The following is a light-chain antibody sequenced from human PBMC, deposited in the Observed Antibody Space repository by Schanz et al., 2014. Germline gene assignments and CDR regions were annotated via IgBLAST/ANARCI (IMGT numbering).Light chain of an antibody. CDR1: SSDVGGYNY. J-gene: IGLJ3*02. V-gene: IGLV2-14*03. CDR2: DVS. CDR3: CSYAGSSTFEV. Sequence: QSALTQPASVSGSPGQSITISCTGTSSDVGGYNYVSWYQQHPGKAPKLMIYDVSNRPSGVSNRFSGSKSGNTASLTISGLQAEDEADYYCCSYAGSSTFEVFGGGTKLTVL.